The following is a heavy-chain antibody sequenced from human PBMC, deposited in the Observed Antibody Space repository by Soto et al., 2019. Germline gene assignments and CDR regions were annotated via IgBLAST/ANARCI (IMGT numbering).Heavy chain of an antibody. V-gene: IGHV5-51*01. CDR3: ARRKVRGIGSYGWAAAAPPDAFDI. J-gene: IGHJ3*02. D-gene: IGHD6-13*01. CDR2: IYPGDSDT. Sequence: GESLKISCKGSGYSFTSYWIGWVRQMPGKGREWMGIIYPGDSDTRYSPSFQGQVTISADKSISTAYLQWSSLKASDTAMYYCARRKVRGIGSYGWAAAAPPDAFDIWGQGTMVTVS. CDR1: GYSFTSYW.